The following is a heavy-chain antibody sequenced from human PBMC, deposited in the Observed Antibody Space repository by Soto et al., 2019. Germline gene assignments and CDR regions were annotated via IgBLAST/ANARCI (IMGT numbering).Heavy chain of an antibody. J-gene: IGHJ5*02. Sequence: GGSLRLSCAASGFTFSSYSMNWVRQAPGKGLEWVSSISSSSSYIYYADSVKGRFTISRDNAKNSLYLQMNSLRAEDTAVYYCARDQGEDDYVWGSYRYTSGWFDPWGQGTLVTVSS. V-gene: IGHV3-21*01. CDR2: ISSSSSYI. CDR1: GFTFSSYS. CDR3: ARDQGEDDYVWGSYRYTSGWFDP. D-gene: IGHD3-16*02.